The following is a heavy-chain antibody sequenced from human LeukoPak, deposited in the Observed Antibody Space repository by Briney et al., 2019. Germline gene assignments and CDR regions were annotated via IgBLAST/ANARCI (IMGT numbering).Heavy chain of an antibody. V-gene: IGHV1-8*01. J-gene: IGHJ5*02. CDR1: GYTFTSYD. Sequence: GASVKVSCKASGYTFTSYDINWVRQATGQGLEWMGRMNPNSGNTGYAQKFQGRVTMTRNTSISTAYMELSSLRSEDTAVYYCYVWGTRPYNWFDPWGQGTLVTVSS. CDR2: MNPNSGNT. D-gene: IGHD3-16*01. CDR3: YVWGTRPYNWFDP.